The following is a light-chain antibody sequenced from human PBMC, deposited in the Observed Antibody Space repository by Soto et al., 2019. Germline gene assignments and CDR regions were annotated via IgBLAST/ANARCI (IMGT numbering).Light chain of an antibody. CDR2: GAS. V-gene: IGKV3-15*01. Sequence: EIVMTQSPATLSVSPGERATLSCRASQSVSSTLAWYHQKPGQAPRLLLYGASTRATGIPDRFSGSGSGTEFTLTISSLQSEDFAVYYCQQYNNWPFTFGQGTKLDIK. CDR1: QSVSST. J-gene: IGKJ2*01. CDR3: QQYNNWPFT.